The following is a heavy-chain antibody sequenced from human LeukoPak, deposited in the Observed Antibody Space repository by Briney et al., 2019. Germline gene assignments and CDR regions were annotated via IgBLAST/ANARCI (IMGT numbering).Heavy chain of an antibody. D-gene: IGHD4-17*01. Sequence: PGGSLRLSCAASGFTFSSYSMNWVRQAPGKGLEWVSSISSSSSYIYYADSVKGRFTISRDNAKNSLYLQMNSLRAEDTAVYYCARDLLSYGDYPPVQGQADAFDIWGQGTMVTVSS. V-gene: IGHV3-21*01. CDR2: ISSSSSYI. CDR3: ARDLLSYGDYPPVQGQADAFDI. CDR1: GFTFSSYS. J-gene: IGHJ3*02.